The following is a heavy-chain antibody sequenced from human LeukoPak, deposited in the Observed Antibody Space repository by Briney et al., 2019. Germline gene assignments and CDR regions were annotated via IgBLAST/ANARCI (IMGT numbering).Heavy chain of an antibody. CDR3: ARTVYYDSSGAFDI. CDR2: ISYDGSNK. V-gene: IGHV3-30-3*01. D-gene: IGHD3-22*01. Sequence: GGSLRLSCAASGFTFSSYAMHWVRQAPGKGLEWVAVISYDGSNKYYADSVKGRFTISRDNSKNTLYLQMNSLRAEDTAVYYCARTVYYDSSGAFDIWGQGTMVTVSS. J-gene: IGHJ3*02. CDR1: GFTFSSYA.